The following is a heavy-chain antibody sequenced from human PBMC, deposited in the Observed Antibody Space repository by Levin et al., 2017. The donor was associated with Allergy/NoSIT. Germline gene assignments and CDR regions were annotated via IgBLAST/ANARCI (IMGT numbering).Heavy chain of an antibody. D-gene: IGHD1-26*01. J-gene: IGHJ4*02. CDR3: ARGQRIVGAMGGFDY. V-gene: IGHV4-34*01. CDR1: GGSFSGYY. Sequence: SQTLSLTCAVYGGSFSGYYWSWIRQPPGKGLEWIGEINHSGSTNYNPSLKSRVTISVDTSKNQFSLKLSSVTAADTAVYYCARGQRIVGAMGGFDYWGQGTLVTVSS. CDR2: INHSGST.